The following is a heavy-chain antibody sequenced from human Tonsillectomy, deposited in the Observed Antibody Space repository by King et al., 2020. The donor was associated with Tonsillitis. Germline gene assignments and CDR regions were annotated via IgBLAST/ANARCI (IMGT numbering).Heavy chain of an antibody. J-gene: IGHJ4*02. CDR1: GDIFNNYA. V-gene: IGHV1-69*06. D-gene: IGHD3-22*01. Sequence: QLVQSGAAVKKPGSSVNVSCKASGDIFNNYAVSWVRQAPGQGLEWMGGILPIFGTAKYAQRFRGRVKITADRSTRTLYLDLSSLGSEDTAMYYCASSSYDSDSSGSYFDYGGQGTLVTASS. CDR2: ILPIFGTA. CDR3: ASSSYDSDSSGSYFDY.